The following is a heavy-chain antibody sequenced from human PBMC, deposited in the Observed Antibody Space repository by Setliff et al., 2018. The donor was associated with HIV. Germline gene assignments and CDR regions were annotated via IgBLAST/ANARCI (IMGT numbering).Heavy chain of an antibody. CDR2: IYHSGST. CDR3: ARENYDILTGYYMSHGTFDY. D-gene: IGHD3-9*01. J-gene: IGHJ4*02. CDR1: GYSISSGYY. Sequence: SETLSLTCTVSGYSISSGYYWGWIRQPPGKGLEWIGSIYHSGSTYYNPSLKSRVTISVDTSKNQFSLKLSSVTAADTAVYYCARENYDILTGYYMSHGTFDYWGQGTLVTVS. V-gene: IGHV4-38-2*02.